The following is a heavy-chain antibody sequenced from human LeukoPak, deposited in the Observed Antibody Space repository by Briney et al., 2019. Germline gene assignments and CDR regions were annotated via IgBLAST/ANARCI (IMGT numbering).Heavy chain of an antibody. D-gene: IGHD3-22*01. Sequence: SETLSLTCTVSGGSISNYYWSWIRQPPGKGLEWIGYIYYSGSTNYNPSLKSRVTISVDTSKNQFSLKLSSVTAADTAVYYCARTHYDSSGYYSCYFDYWGQGTLVTVSS. CDR3: ARTHYDSSGYYSCYFDY. CDR1: GGSISNYY. J-gene: IGHJ4*02. CDR2: IYYSGST. V-gene: IGHV4-59*01.